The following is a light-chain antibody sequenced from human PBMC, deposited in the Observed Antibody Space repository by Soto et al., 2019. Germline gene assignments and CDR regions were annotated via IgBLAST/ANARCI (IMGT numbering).Light chain of an antibody. V-gene: IGKV3-20*01. CDR2: GAS. Sequence: ETVSTQSPGTLSLSPGERATLSCRASQTIRSNYLAWYRQTPGQAPRLLIYGASNRATGIADRVSGSGSGTDFTLIISRLEPEDFALYYCQQYGSSPWTFGQGTKVEIK. J-gene: IGKJ1*01. CDR3: QQYGSSPWT. CDR1: QTIRSNY.